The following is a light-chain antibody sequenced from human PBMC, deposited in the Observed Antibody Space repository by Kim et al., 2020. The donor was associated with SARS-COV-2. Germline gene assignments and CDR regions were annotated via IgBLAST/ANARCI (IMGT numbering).Light chain of an antibody. CDR2: DVS. V-gene: IGKV2-30*01. Sequence: VTLGQPASSSCMSSQSLGTNFQWFQQRPGQSPRRLIYDVSKRDSGVPDRFSGSGSGIDFTLEISRVEAEDVGVYYCMQATYWPHAFGQGTKVDIK. CDR3: MQATYWPHA. CDR1: QSLGTN. J-gene: IGKJ1*01.